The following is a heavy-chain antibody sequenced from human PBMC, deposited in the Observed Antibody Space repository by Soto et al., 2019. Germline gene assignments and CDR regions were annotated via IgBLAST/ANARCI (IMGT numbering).Heavy chain of an antibody. Sequence: GESLKISCKGFGYSFTNYWIGWVRQMPGKGLEWMGIIYPGDSDTRYSPSFQGQVTISADKSISTAYLQWSSLKASDTAMYYCARAMVRGVNTFDYWGQGTLVTVSS. D-gene: IGHD3-10*01. CDR2: IYPGDSDT. CDR3: ARAMVRGVNTFDY. CDR1: GYSFTNYW. V-gene: IGHV5-51*01. J-gene: IGHJ4*02.